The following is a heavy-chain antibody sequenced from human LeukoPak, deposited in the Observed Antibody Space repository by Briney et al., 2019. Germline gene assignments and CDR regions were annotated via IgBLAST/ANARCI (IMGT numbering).Heavy chain of an antibody. V-gene: IGHV4-34*01. CDR1: GGSFSGYY. CDR3: ARGLYKFDY. J-gene: IGHJ4*02. D-gene: IGHD1-1*01. Sequence: SETLSLTCAVYGGSFSGYYWSWIRQPPGKGLEWIGEINHSGSTNYNPSLKSRVTISVDTSRNQFSLKLSSVTAADTAVYYCARGLYKFDYWGLGTLVTVSS. CDR2: INHSGST.